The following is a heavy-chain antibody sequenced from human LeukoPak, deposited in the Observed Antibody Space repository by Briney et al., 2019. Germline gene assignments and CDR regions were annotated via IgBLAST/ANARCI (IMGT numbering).Heavy chain of an antibody. Sequence: SETLSLTCTVSGGSISSSSYYWGWIRQPPGKGLEWIGRIYTSGSTNYNPSLKSRVTMSVDTSKNQFSLKLSSVTAADTAVYYCARMIYSSGWYSRAVGVYYFDYWGQGTLVTVSS. J-gene: IGHJ4*02. V-gene: IGHV4-39*07. D-gene: IGHD6-19*01. CDR3: ARMIYSSGWYSRAVGVYYFDY. CDR2: IYTSGST. CDR1: GGSISSSSYY.